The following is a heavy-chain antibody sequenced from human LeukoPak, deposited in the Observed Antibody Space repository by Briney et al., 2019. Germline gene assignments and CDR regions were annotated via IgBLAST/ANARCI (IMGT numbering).Heavy chain of an antibody. CDR3: ARAGATVTHYYYYMDV. V-gene: IGHV4-30-4*08. J-gene: IGHJ6*03. D-gene: IGHD4-11*01. Sequence: PSQTLSLTCTVSGGSISSGDYYWSWIRQPPGKGLEWIGYIYYSGSTYYNPSLKSRVTISVDRSKNQFSLKLSSVTAADTAVYYCARAGATVTHYYYYMDVWGKGTTVTVSS. CDR2: IYYSGST. CDR1: GGSISSGDYY.